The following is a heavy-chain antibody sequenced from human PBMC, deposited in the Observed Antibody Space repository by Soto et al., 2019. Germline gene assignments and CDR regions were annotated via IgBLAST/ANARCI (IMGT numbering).Heavy chain of an antibody. J-gene: IGHJ5*02. CDR2: IIPIFGTA. CDR3: ARGGGYCSGGSCYGWFDP. CDR1: GGTFSSYA. V-gene: IGHV1-69*06. D-gene: IGHD2-15*01. Sequence: SVKVSCKASGGTFSSYAISWVRQAPGQGLEWMGGIIPIFGTANYAQKFQGRVAITADKSTSTAYMELSSLRSEDTAVYYCARGGGYCSGGSCYGWFDPWGQGTLVTVSS.